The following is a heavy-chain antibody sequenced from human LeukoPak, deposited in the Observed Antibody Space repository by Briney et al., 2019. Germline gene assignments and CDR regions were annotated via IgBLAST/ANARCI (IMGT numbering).Heavy chain of an antibody. CDR1: GYTFTSYY. CDR2: INPSGGST. CDR3: ARDWPTMGDAFDI. Sequence: ASVKDSCKASGYTFTSYYMHWVRQAPGQGLEWMGIINPSGGSTSYAQKFQGRVTMTRDTSTSTVYMELSSLRSEDTAVYYCARDWPTMGDAFDIWGQGTMVTVSS. J-gene: IGHJ3*02. V-gene: IGHV1-46*03. D-gene: IGHD3-10*01.